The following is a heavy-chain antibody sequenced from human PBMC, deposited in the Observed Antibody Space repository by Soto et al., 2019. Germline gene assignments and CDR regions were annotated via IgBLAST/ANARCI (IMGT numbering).Heavy chain of an antibody. CDR1: GFSFSSYA. V-gene: IGHV3-33*08. D-gene: IGHD5-12*01. Sequence: VQLLESGGGLKQPGESLRLSCAASGFSFSSYAMSWVRQAPGKGLEWVAIIWYDGSLQYYAAAVKGRFTISRDNSKNTLYLEMNSLRAEDTAVYYCANLWGDGYNLGQDYNGMDVWGQGTTVIVSS. CDR2: IWYDGSLQ. CDR3: ANLWGDGYNLGQDYNGMDV. J-gene: IGHJ6*02.